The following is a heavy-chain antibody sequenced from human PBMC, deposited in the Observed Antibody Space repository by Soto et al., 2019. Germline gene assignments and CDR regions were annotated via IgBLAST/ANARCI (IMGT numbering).Heavy chain of an antibody. Sequence: EVQLAESGGGLAQPGGSLRLSCAASGFTLSGYAMDWVRQDPGKGLEYVSGISSNGVGTYYANSVQGRFTSSRDNSKNTVYLQMGSLRPEDMAVYYCARRARQDFYYMDVWGKGTTVTVSS. V-gene: IGHV3-64*01. CDR3: ARRARQDFYYMDV. D-gene: IGHD6-6*01. J-gene: IGHJ6*03. CDR2: ISSNGVGT. CDR1: GFTLSGYA.